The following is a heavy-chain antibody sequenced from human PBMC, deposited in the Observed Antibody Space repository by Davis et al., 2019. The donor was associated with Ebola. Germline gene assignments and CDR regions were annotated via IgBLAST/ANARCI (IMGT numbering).Heavy chain of an antibody. CDR1: GFTFRSYA. J-gene: IGHJ4*02. V-gene: IGHV3-23*01. Sequence: PGGSLRLSCAASGFTFRSYAMNWVRQAPGKGPEWVSGISAVGYNTYHADSVRGRFTISRDNSKNTLYLQMNSLSGDDTAVYYCATCGFCISTSGVDYWGQGTLVSVSS. D-gene: IGHD6-19*01. CDR2: ISAVGYNT. CDR3: ATCGFCISTSGVDY.